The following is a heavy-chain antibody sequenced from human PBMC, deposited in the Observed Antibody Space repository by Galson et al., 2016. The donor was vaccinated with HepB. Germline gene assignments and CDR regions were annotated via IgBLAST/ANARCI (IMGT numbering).Heavy chain of an antibody. V-gene: IGHV3-33*01. Sequence: SLRLSCAASGFTFSSHGMHWVRQAPGKGLEWVAVIRNDGSIKYYADSVKGRFTISRDNSKNTLYLQMNSLGAEDTAVYYCARGLDRYDFWSGPFDYWGQGTLVTVSS. CDR2: IRNDGSIK. CDR1: GFTFSSHG. CDR3: ARGLDRYDFWSGPFDY. J-gene: IGHJ4*02. D-gene: IGHD3-3*01.